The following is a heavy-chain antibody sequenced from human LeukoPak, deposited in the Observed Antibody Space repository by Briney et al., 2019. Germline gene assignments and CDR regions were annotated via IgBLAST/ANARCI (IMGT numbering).Heavy chain of an antibody. CDR3: ARVLLYCSSTSCYLNWFDP. D-gene: IGHD2-2*01. CDR1: GFTVSSNY. V-gene: IGHV4-30-4*08. Sequence: LRLSCAASGFTVSSNYMSWIRQPPGKGLEWIGYIYYSGSTYYNPPLKSRVTISVDTSKNQFSLKLSSVTAADTAVYYCARVLLYCSSTSCYLNWFDPWGQGTLVTVSS. J-gene: IGHJ5*02. CDR2: IYYSGST.